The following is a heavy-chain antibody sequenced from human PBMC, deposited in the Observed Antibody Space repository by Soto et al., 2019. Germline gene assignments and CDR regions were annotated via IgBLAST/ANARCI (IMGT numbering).Heavy chain of an antibody. D-gene: IGHD6-19*01. CDR1: GGTFSSYA. Sequence: QVQLVQSGAEVKKPGSSVKVSCKASGGTFSSYAISSVRQAPGQGLEWMGGIIPIFGTANYAQKFQGRVTITADESKSTAYMELSSLRSEDTAVYYCARGRAMEQWLVSFDYWGQGTLVTVSS. V-gene: IGHV1-69*12. CDR3: ARGRAMEQWLVSFDY. J-gene: IGHJ4*02. CDR2: IIPIFGTA.